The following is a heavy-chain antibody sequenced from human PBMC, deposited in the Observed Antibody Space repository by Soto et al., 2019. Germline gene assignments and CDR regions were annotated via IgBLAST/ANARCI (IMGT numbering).Heavy chain of an antibody. V-gene: IGHV4-59*08. CDR3: ARRALYYDFWSGPYYYYMDV. Sequence: PSETLSLTCTVSGGSISSYYWSWIRQPPGKGLEWIGYIYYSGSTNYNPSLKSRVTISVDTSKNQFSLKLSSVTAADTAVYYCARRALYYDFWSGPYYYYMDVWGKGTTVTVSS. CDR1: GGSISSYY. CDR2: IYYSGST. D-gene: IGHD3-3*01. J-gene: IGHJ6*03.